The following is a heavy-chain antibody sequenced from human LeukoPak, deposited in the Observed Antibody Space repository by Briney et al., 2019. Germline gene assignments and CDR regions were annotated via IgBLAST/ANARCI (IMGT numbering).Heavy chain of an antibody. CDR2: ISAASNYI. CDR1: GFSFSTYS. CDR3: ARERLPDDY. V-gene: IGHV3-21*01. Sequence: GGSLRLSCAASGFSFSTYSMNWVRQAPGKGLEWVSSISAASNYIYYADSVKGRFTISRDNAKNSLYLQMNSLRAEDAAVYYCARERLPDDYWGQGTLVTVSS. D-gene: IGHD4-11*01. J-gene: IGHJ4*02.